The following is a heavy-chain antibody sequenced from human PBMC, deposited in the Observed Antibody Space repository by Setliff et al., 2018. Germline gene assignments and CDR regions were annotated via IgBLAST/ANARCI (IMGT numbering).Heavy chain of an antibody. V-gene: IGHV3-73*01. J-gene: IGHJ3*02. Sequence: GESLTISCAASGFSFSGSAVYWVRQASVKGLEWIGRIRGRTDNYATAYAASVRGRFTISRDDSKNTAYHQMNSLKTEDTAVYYCTFARDGYDVFDIWGQGTMVTVSS. D-gene: IGHD5-18*01. CDR3: TFARDGYDVFDI. CDR2: IRGRTDNYAT. CDR1: GFSFSGSA.